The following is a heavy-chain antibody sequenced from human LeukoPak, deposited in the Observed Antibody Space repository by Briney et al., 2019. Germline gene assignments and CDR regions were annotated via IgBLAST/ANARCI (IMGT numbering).Heavy chain of an antibody. CDR2: ISYDGSNK. CDR1: GFTFSSYG. CDR3: AKDRYYYDSSGYYRAYYYYYGMDV. D-gene: IGHD3-22*01. V-gene: IGHV3-30*18. J-gene: IGHJ6*02. Sequence: GGSLRLSCAASGFTFSSYGIHWVRQAPGKGLEWVAVISYDGSNKYYADSVKGRFTISRDNSKNTLYLQMNSLRAEDTAVYYCAKDRYYYDSSGYYRAYYYYYGMDVWGQGTTVTVSS.